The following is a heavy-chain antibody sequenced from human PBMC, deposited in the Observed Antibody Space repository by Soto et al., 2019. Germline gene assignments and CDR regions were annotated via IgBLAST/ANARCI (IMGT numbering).Heavy chain of an antibody. CDR1: GGTFSSYA. D-gene: IGHD3-3*01. V-gene: IGHV1-69*06. CDR2: IIPIFGTA. Sequence: ASVKVSCKASGGTFSSYAISWVRQAPGQGLEWMGGIIPIFGTANHAQKFQGRVTITADKSTSTAYMELSSLRSEDTAVYYCARAALRFLEWLLLFDYWGQGTLVTVSS. CDR3: ARAALRFLEWLLLFDY. J-gene: IGHJ4*02.